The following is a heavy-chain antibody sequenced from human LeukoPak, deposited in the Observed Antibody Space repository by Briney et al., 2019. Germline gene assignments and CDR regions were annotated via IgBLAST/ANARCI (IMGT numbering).Heavy chain of an antibody. J-gene: IGHJ4*02. Sequence: ASVKVSCKVSGYTLTELSMHWVRQAPGKGLEWMGGFDPEDGETIYAQKFQGRVTMTEDTSTDTAYMELSSPRSEDTAVYYCATVRPKGYCSGGSCYSGFDYWGQGTLVTVSS. CDR2: FDPEDGET. CDR1: GYTLTELS. CDR3: ATVRPKGYCSGGSCYSGFDY. D-gene: IGHD2-15*01. V-gene: IGHV1-24*01.